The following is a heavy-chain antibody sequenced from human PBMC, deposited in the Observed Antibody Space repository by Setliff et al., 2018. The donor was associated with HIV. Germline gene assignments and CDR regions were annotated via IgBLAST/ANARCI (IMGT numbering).Heavy chain of an antibody. CDR3: ARILVAAAGTGFDP. J-gene: IGHJ5*02. V-gene: IGHV4-61*05. D-gene: IGHD6-13*01. Sequence: TLSLTCTVSGGSITRTPYYWGWIRQPPGKGLEWIGYIYYSGSTNYNPSLKSRVTISVDTSKNQISLKLSSVTAADTAVYFCARILVAAAGTGFDPWGQGILVTVSS. CDR2: IYYSGST. CDR1: GGSITRTPYY.